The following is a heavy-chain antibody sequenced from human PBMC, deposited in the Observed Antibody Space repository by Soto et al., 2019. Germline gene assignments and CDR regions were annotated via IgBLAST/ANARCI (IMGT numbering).Heavy chain of an antibody. CDR2: IYYTGST. J-gene: IGHJ5*02. Sequence: QVQLQESGPGLVKPSQTLSLTCTVSGGSISNGNYYWTWIRQLPGKGLEWIGNIYYTGSTSYNPSIKSRVTISIDTSKNQFSLKLRPVVAADTAMYYCATNETRRPWFGPWGQGTLVTVSS. V-gene: IGHV4-31*03. CDR1: GGSISNGNYY. CDR3: ATNETRRPWFGP.